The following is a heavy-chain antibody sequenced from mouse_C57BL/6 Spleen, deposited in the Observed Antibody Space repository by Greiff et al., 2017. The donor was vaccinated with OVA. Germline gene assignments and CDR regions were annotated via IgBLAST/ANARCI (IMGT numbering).Heavy chain of an antibody. J-gene: IGHJ4*01. CDR1: GFTFSDYG. Sequence: EVQLVESGGGLVKPGGSLKLSCAASGFTFSDYGMHWVRQAPEKGLEWVAYISSDSSTIYSADTVKGRFTISRDNAKNTLFLQMTSLRSEDTAMYYCARKGVTGPYYYAIDYWGQGTSVTVSS. V-gene: IGHV5-17*01. CDR3: ARKGVTGPYYYAIDY. D-gene: IGHD4-1*01. CDR2: ISSDSSTI.